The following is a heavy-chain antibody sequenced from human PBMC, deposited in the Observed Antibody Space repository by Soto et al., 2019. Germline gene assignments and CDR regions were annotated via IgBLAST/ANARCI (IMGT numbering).Heavy chain of an antibody. V-gene: IGHV4-61*08. Sequence: PSETLSLTCAVSGGSISSGGYYWSWIRQPPGRGLEWIGFIYYAGSTKYNPSLNSRVTISVDTSKNQFSLKLSSVTAADTAVYYCARRERAAGTDWWFDPWGQGTLVTVSS. CDR2: IYYAGST. J-gene: IGHJ5*02. CDR3: ARRERAAGTDWWFDP. CDR1: GGSISSGGYY. D-gene: IGHD6-13*01.